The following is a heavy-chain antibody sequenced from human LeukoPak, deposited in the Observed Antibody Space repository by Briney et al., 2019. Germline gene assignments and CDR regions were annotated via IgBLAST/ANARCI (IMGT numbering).Heavy chain of an antibody. V-gene: IGHV1-2*06. CDR1: GYTFTGYY. CDR3: ARPTGGSSPAYYYYMDV. D-gene: IGHD4-23*01. J-gene: IGHJ6*03. Sequence: ASVKVSCKASGYTFTGYYMHWVRQAPGQGLEWMGRINPNSGGTNYAQKVQGRVTMTRDTSISTAYMELSRLRSDDTAVYYCARPTGGSSPAYYYYMDVWGKGTTVTVSS. CDR2: INPNSGGT.